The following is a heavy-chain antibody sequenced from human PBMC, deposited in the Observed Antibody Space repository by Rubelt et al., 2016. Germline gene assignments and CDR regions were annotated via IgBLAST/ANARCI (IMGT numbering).Heavy chain of an antibody. Sequence: CAASGFTFSSYWMHWVRQAPGKGLVWVSRINSDGSSTSYADSVKGRFNISRDDAKNTLYLQMNSLRAEDTAVYYRARVYGSGSSFYYYYGMDVWGQGTTVTVSS. CDR2: INSDGSST. D-gene: IGHD3-10*01. CDR3: ARVYGSGSSFYYYYGMDV. V-gene: IGHV3-74*01. CDR1: GFTFSSYW. J-gene: IGHJ6*02.